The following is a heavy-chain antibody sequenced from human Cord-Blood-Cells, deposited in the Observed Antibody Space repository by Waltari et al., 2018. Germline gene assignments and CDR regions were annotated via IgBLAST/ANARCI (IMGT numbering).Heavy chain of an antibody. CDR1: GGTFSTYA. D-gene: IGHD2-2*01. CDR3: ARGDVGYCSSTSCYDY. CDR2: IIPIFGTA. Sequence: QVQLVQSGAEVKKPGSSVKVSCKASGGTFSTYALRSVLPAPGQGLEWMGGIIPIFGTANYAQKFQGRVTITADESTSTAYMELSSLRSEDTAVYYCARGDVGYCSSTSCYDYWGQGTLVTVSS. J-gene: IGHJ4*02. V-gene: IGHV1-69*01.